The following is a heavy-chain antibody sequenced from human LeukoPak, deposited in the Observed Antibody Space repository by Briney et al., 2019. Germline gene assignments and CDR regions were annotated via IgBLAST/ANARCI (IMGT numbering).Heavy chain of an antibody. Sequence: SVKVSCKASGGTFSSYAISWVRQAPGQGLEWMGGIIPIFGTANYAQKFQGRVTITTDESTSTAYMELSSLRSEDTAVHYCSMTTVVTDSFDYWGQGTLVTVSS. CDR3: SMTTVVTDSFDY. J-gene: IGHJ4*02. CDR1: GGTFSSYA. D-gene: IGHD4-23*01. CDR2: IIPIFGTA. V-gene: IGHV1-69*05.